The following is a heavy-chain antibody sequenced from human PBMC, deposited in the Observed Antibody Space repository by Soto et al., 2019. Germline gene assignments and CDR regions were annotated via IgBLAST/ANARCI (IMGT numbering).Heavy chain of an antibody. D-gene: IGHD3-16*01. CDR2: ISSSSSTI. J-gene: IGHJ4*02. CDR3: ARDRRGILDY. CDR1: GFTFSSYS. V-gene: IGHV3-48*01. Sequence: GGSLRLSCAASGFTFSSYSMNWVRQAPGKGLEWVSYISSSSSTIYYADSVKGRFTISRDNAKNSLYLQMNSLRAEDTAVYYCARDRRGILDYWGQGTLVTVSS.